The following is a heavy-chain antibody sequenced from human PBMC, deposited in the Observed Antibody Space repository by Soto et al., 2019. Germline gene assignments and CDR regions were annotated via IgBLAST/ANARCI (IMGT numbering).Heavy chain of an antibody. CDR3: ARDALGYNYGWFDP. V-gene: IGHV1-3*01. J-gene: IGHJ5*02. Sequence: ASVKVSCKASGYTFTSYAMHWVRQAPGQRLEWMGWINAGNGNTKYSQKFQGRVTITRDTSASTAYMELSSLRSEDTAVYYCARDALGYNYGWFDPWGQGTLVTVSS. CDR1: GYTFTSYA. CDR2: INAGNGNT. D-gene: IGHD5-12*01.